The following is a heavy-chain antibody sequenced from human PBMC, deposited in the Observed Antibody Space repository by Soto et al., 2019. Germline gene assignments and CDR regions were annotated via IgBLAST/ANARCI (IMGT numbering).Heavy chain of an antibody. V-gene: IGHV3-21*01. CDR1: GFTFSSYS. J-gene: IGHJ4*02. D-gene: IGHD3-22*01. CDR2: ISSSSSYI. CDR3: ARDYDSSGYDY. Sequence: ESGGGLVKPGGSLRLSCAASGFTFSSYSLNWVRQAPGKGLEWVSSISSSSSYIYYADSVKGRFTISRDNAKNSLYLQMNSLIAEDTAVYYCARDYDSSGYDYWGQGTLVTVSS.